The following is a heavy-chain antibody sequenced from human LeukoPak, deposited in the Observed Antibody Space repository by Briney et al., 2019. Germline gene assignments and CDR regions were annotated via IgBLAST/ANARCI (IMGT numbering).Heavy chain of an antibody. CDR1: GFTFSSFS. V-gene: IGHV3-23*01. CDR2: IGRTT. J-gene: IGHJ4*02. Sequence: GGSLRLSCAASGFTFSSFSMSWVRQAPGKGLEYVSGIGRTTYYAESVKGRFTISRDNSKNTLYLQMNSLRAEDTAVYYCAKGDYYYCRGGSCYSSPFDYWGQGTLVTVSS. CDR3: AKGDYYYCRGGSCYSSPFDY. D-gene: IGHD2-15*01.